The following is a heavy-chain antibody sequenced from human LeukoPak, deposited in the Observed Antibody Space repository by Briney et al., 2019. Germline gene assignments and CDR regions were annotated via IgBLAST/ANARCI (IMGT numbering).Heavy chain of an antibody. CDR2: MNVKTGAT. CDR1: GYTFTDYY. D-gene: IGHD1-26*01. V-gene: IGHV1-2*02. CDR3: ARQSGTYWGLDY. Sequence: ASVKVSCKASGYTFTDYYIHWVRQAPGHGLEWLGWMNVKTGATSSAQKFPGRFTMTRDASIGTASMEFSSLTSDDTAVYYCARQSGTYWGLDYWGQGTLVTVSS. J-gene: IGHJ4*02.